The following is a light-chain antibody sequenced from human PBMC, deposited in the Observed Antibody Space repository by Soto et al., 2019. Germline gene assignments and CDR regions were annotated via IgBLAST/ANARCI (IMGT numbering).Light chain of an antibody. V-gene: IGLV2-8*01. CDR1: SSDVGGYNY. J-gene: IGLJ2*01. Sequence: HSVLTQPPSASGSPGQSVTISCTGTSSDVGGYNYVSWYQQHPGKAPKLMIYEVSKRPSGVPGRFSASKSGNTASLTVSGLQAEDEADYYCSSYGGNNNLVFGGGTKLTVL. CDR2: EVS. CDR3: SSYGGNNNLV.